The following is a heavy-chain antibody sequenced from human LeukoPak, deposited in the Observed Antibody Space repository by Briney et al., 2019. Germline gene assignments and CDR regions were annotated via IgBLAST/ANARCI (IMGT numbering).Heavy chain of an antibody. D-gene: IGHD3-10*01. CDR3: TRAGNYYGSGSYRY. CDR2: IIPIFGTA. Sequence: SVKVSCKASGGTFSSYAISWVRQAPGQGLEWMGRIIPIFGTANYAQKFQGRVTITTDESTSTAYMELSSLRSEDTAVYYCTRAGNYYGSGSYRYWGQGTLVTVSS. J-gene: IGHJ4*02. V-gene: IGHV1-69*05. CDR1: GGTFSSYA.